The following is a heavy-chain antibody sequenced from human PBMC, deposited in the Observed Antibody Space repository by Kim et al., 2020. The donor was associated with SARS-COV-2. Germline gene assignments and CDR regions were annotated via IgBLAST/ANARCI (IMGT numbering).Heavy chain of an antibody. CDR2: INHSGST. D-gene: IGHD4-17*01. CDR1: GGSFSGYY. J-gene: IGHJ4*02. CDR3: ARRRETTVTTKRYFDY. Sequence: SETLSLTCAVYGGSFSGYYWSWIRQPPGKGLEWIGEINHSGSTNYNPSLKSRVTISVDTSKNQFSLKRSSVTAADTAVYYCARRRETTVTTKRYFDYWGQGTLVTVSS. V-gene: IGHV4-34*01.